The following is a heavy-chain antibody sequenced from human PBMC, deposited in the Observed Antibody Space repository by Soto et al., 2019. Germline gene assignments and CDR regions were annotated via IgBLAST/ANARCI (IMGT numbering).Heavy chain of an antibody. Sequence: QVQLVQSGAEVKKPGASVKVSCKASGYTFTSYGISWVRQAPGQGLEWMGWLSAYNGNTNYAQKLQGRVTMTTDTSTSTAYMELRSPRSDDTAVYYCAREGYCISTSCRHYDYYGMDVWGQGTTVTVSS. CDR2: LSAYNGNT. J-gene: IGHJ6*02. D-gene: IGHD2-2*01. CDR3: AREGYCISTSCRHYDYYGMDV. CDR1: GYTFTSYG. V-gene: IGHV1-18*01.